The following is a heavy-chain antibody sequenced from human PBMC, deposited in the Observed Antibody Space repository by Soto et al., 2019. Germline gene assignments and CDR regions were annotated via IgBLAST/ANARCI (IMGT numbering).Heavy chain of an antibody. Sequence: PSETLSLTCTVSGGSISSSSYYWGWIRQPPGKGLEWIGSIYYSGSTYYNPSLKSRVTISVDTSKNQFSLKLSSVTAADTAVYYCARGDYGDSALDIWGQGTMVT. CDR3: ARGDYGDSALDI. CDR1: GGSISSSSYY. D-gene: IGHD4-17*01. V-gene: IGHV4-39*01. CDR2: IYYSGST. J-gene: IGHJ3*02.